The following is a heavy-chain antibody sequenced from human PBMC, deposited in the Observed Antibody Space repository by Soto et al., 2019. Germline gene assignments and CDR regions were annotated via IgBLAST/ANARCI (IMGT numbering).Heavy chain of an antibody. V-gene: IGHV3-21*01. J-gene: IGHJ6*03. CDR2: ISSSSSYI. D-gene: IGHD1-7*01. Sequence: PGGSLRLSCAASGFTFSSYSMNWVRQAPGKGLEWVSSISSSSSYIYYADSVKGRFTISRDNAKNSLYLQMNSLRAEDTAVYYCANFDSGTTDYYYYMDVWGKGTTVTVSS. CDR1: GFTFSSYS. CDR3: ANFDSGTTDYYYYMDV.